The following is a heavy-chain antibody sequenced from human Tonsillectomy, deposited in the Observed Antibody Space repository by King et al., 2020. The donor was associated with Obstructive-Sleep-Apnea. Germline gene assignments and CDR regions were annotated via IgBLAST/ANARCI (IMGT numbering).Heavy chain of an antibody. CDR3: ARLNFVSGSKFDY. Sequence: LQLQESGPGLVKPSQTLSLTCTVSGGSISSYYWSWIRQPPGKGLEWIGYIYYSGSTNYNPSLKSRVTISVDTSKNQFSLKLSSVTAADTAVYYCARLNFVSGSKFDYWGQGTLVTVSS. CDR1: GGSISSYY. J-gene: IGHJ4*02. V-gene: IGHV4-59*08. CDR2: IYYSGST. D-gene: IGHD3-10*01.